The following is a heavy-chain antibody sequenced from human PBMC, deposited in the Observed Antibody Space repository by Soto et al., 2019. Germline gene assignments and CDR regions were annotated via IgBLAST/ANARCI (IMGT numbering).Heavy chain of an antibody. D-gene: IGHD2-15*01. CDR3: ARAPPTGYCCGGSCYSWFDT. Sequence: ASVKVSCKASGYTFTGYYMHWVRQAPGQGLEWMGWINPNSGGTNYAQKFQGWVTMTRDTSISTAYMELSRLRSDDTAVYYCARAPPTGYCCGGSCYSWFDTWAQRTLVTVSS. CDR2: INPNSGGT. V-gene: IGHV1-2*04. CDR1: GYTFTGYY. J-gene: IGHJ5*02.